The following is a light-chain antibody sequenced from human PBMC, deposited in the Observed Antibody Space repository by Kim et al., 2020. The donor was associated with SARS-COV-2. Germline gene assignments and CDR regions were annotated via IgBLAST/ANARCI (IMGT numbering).Light chain of an antibody. CDR3: QAWDSRTVV. Sequence: VSPGQTASITCSGDELGDKYVCWYQQKPGQSPVLVIYQHNRRPSGIPERFSGSNSGNTATLTISGTQAMDEADYYCQAWDSRTVVFGGGTQLTVL. CDR2: QHN. V-gene: IGLV3-1*01. J-gene: IGLJ2*01. CDR1: ELGDKY.